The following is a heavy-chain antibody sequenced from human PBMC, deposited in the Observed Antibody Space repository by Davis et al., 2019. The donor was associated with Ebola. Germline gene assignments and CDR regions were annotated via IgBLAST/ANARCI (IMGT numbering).Heavy chain of an antibody. CDR2: INSDGSST. V-gene: IGHV3-74*01. J-gene: IGHJ4*02. CDR1: GFTFSSYA. CDR3: TGTYGLFDY. D-gene: IGHD1-1*01. Sequence: GESLKISCAASGFTFSSYAMHWVRQAPGKGLVWVSRINSDGSSTSYADSVKGRFTISRDNAKNTLYLQMNSLKTEDTAVYYCTGTYGLFDYWGQGTLVTVSS.